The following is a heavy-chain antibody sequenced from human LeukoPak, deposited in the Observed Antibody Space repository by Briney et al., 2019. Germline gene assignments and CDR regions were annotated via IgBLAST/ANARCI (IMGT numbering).Heavy chain of an antibody. CDR2: INANSGGT. CDR1: GYTFTGYY. Sequence: SVKVSCKSSGYTFTGYYMHWVRQAPGQGLDWMGWINANSGGTKYAQKFQGRVTMTRDTSISKAYMELSRLRSDDTAVYYCARGYDLWSGYLDYWGQGTLVTVSS. CDR3: ARGYDLWSGYLDY. D-gene: IGHD3-3*01. J-gene: IGHJ4*02. V-gene: IGHV1-2*02.